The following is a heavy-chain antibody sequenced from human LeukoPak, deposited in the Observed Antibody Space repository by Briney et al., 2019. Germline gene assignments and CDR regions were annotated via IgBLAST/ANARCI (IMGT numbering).Heavy chain of an antibody. D-gene: IGHD1-14*01. CDR1: GFTFSSYA. J-gene: IGHJ4*02. CDR3: AKGILFFDY. V-gene: IGHV3-23*01. CDR2: ISSSPDTI. Sequence: GGSLRLSCAASGFTFSSYAMNWVRQAPGKGLEWVSYISSSPDTIYYADSVKGRFTISRDNSKNTLYLQMNSLRAEDTAVYYCAKGILFFDYWGQGTLVTVSS.